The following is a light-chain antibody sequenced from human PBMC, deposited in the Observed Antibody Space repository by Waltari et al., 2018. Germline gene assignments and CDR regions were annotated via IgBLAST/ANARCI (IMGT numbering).Light chain of an antibody. CDR2: GAS. CDR1: QTVDNNF. CDR3: HHYGSSPPFYFGGGTKVQA. V-gene: IGKV3-20*01. Sequence: EIVLTQSPGTLSLSPGQRVTLSCRASQTVDNNFVAWYQQKPGQAPRLIIYGASNRAIGIADRFSGSGSGTDFTLTISRLEPEDFAVYFCHHYGSSPPFYFGGGTKVQAIGRGTTVETK. J-gene: IGKJ4*01.